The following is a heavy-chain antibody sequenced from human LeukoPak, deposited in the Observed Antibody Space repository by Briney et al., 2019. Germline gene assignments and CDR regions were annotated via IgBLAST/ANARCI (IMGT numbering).Heavy chain of an antibody. D-gene: IGHD2-15*01. Sequence: PSETLSLTCTVSGGSISSYYWNWIRQPPGKGLEWIGCIHYSGSTYYHPSLKNRVTISLDTSKTKFSLRLSSVTAADTAVYFCARGSPSTPDSWGQGTLVTVSS. CDR3: ARGSPSTPDS. V-gene: IGHV4-59*01. CDR2: IHYSGST. J-gene: IGHJ4*02. CDR1: GGSISSYY.